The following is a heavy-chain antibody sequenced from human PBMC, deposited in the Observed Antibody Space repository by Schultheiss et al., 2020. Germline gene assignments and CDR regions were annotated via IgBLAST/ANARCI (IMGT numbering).Heavy chain of an antibody. J-gene: IGHJ6*03. Sequence: GSLRLSCAVYGGSFSGYYWSWIRQPPGKGLEWIGSIYYSGSTYYNPSLKSRVTISVDTSKNQFSLKLSSVTAADTAVYYCAKPSLVVAAKYYYYYMDVWGKGTTVTVSS. CDR1: GGSFSGYY. D-gene: IGHD2-15*01. V-gene: IGHV4-34*01. CDR3: AKPSLVVAAKYYYYYMDV. CDR2: IYYSGST.